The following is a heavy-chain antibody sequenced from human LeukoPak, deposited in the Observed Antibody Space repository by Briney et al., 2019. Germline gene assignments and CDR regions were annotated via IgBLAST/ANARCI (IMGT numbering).Heavy chain of an antibody. CDR3: ARDLTTATTFLGSY. CDR2: ISAYNGNT. D-gene: IGHD4-17*01. V-gene: IGHV1-18*01. Sequence: ASVKVSCKASGYTFTSYGISWVRQAPGQGLEWMGWISAYNGNTNYAQKLQGRVTMTTDTSTSTAYMELRSLRSDDTAVYYCARDLTTATTFLGSYWGQGTLVTVSS. CDR1: GYTFTSYG. J-gene: IGHJ4*02.